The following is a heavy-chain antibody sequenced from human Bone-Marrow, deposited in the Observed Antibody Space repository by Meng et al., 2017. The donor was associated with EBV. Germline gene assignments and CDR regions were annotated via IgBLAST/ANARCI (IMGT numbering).Heavy chain of an antibody. V-gene: IGHV4-30-2*01. Sequence: QLQLQESGSGLVKPSQXLSLTCAVSGGSISSGGYSWSWFRQPPGKGLEWIGYIYHSGSTYYTPSLKSRVTISVDRSKNQFSLKLSSVTAADTAVYYCARHADCSGGSCWYFDLWGRGTLVTVAS. CDR2: IYHSGST. J-gene: IGHJ2*01. CDR3: ARHADCSGGSCWYFDL. D-gene: IGHD2-15*01. CDR1: GGSISSGGYS.